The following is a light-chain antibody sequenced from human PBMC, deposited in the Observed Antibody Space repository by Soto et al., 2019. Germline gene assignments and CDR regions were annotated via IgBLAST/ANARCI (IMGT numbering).Light chain of an antibody. CDR1: QSVSSSY. Sequence: EIVLTQSPGTLSLSPGARATLSCRASQSVSSSYLAWYQQKPGQAPRRLIYGASSRATGIPDRFIGSGSGTDFTLTISRLQAEDVAVYYGQQDGSCPPLNFGRGTKVDIE. V-gene: IGKV3-20*01. CDR3: QQDGSCPPLN. J-gene: IGKJ3*01. CDR2: GAS.